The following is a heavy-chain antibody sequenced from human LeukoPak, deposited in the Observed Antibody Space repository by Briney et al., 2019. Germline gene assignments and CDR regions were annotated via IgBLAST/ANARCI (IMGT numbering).Heavy chain of an antibody. CDR3: AREGYARGHGDYYYYFGMDV. CDR1: GCTFSSYS. D-gene: IGHD1-1*01. Sequence: PAETLRLTCAASGCTFSSYSRNWVRQAPGKGLEWIADICGGRSTINNADTVKRRFTISSDNAKNSLYLQMNSLRDEDTAVYYCAREGYARGHGDYYYYFGMDVWGQGTTVTVSS. J-gene: IGHJ6*02. CDR2: ICGGRSTI. V-gene: IGHV3-48*02.